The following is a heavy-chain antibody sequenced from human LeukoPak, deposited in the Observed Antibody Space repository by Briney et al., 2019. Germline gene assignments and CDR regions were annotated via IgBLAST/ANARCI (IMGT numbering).Heavy chain of an antibody. CDR1: GFTFSSYA. Sequence: GGSLRLSCAASGFTFSSYAMSWVRQAPGKGLEWVSTISSSGDSTYYADSVKGRFTISRDNSKNTLYLHMNSLRAEDTAVYYCTRRSGTYYHGFDYWGQGTLVTVSS. V-gene: IGHV3-23*01. CDR2: ISSSGDST. J-gene: IGHJ4*02. D-gene: IGHD3-10*01. CDR3: TRRSGTYYHGFDY.